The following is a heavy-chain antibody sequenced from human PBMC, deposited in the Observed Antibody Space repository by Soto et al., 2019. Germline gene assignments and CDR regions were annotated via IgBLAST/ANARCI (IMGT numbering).Heavy chain of an antibody. J-gene: IGHJ4*02. Sequence: RRLSCAASGFTFCSNRMHWVRQAPGKGLEWVAVIWYDGNKKYYGDSVRGRFTISRDNSKNTLYLEMNSLRAEDTAVYYCAKEWLAHFDYWCQGTLLTVSS. D-gene: IGHD6-19*01. CDR3: AKEWLAHFDY. CDR1: GFTFCSNR. V-gene: IGHV3-33*03. CDR2: IWYDGNKK.